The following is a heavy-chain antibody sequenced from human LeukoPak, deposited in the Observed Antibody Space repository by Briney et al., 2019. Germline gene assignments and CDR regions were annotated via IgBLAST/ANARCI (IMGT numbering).Heavy chain of an antibody. CDR2: IYIGGSA. D-gene: IGHD5-12*01. J-gene: IGHJ4*02. V-gene: IGHV3-53*01. Sequence: GGSLRLSCAASGFTVSSNYMSWVRQAPGKGLEWVSVIYIGGSAFYADSVKGRFTISRDNSDNTLYLQMNSLRAEDTAVYYCARDGYSGYDYLDYWGQGTLVTVSS. CDR1: GFTVSSNY. CDR3: ARDGYSGYDYLDY.